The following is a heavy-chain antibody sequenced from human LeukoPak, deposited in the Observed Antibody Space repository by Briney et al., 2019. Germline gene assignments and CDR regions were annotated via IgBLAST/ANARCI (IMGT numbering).Heavy chain of an antibody. D-gene: IGHD3-22*01. Sequence: GRSLRLSCAASGFTFSSYGMHWVRQAPGKGLEWVAVIWYDGSNKYYADSVKGRFTISRDKSKNTLYLQMNSLRAEDTAVYYCAREAYYYDSSGYYEGNWFDPWGQGTLVTVSS. V-gene: IGHV3-33*01. CDR2: IWYDGSNK. J-gene: IGHJ5*02. CDR3: AREAYYYDSSGYYEGNWFDP. CDR1: GFTFSSYG.